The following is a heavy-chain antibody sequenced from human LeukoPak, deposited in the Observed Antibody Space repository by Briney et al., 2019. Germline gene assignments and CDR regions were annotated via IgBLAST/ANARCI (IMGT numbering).Heavy chain of an antibody. V-gene: IGHV1-18*01. CDR1: GYTFTSYG. Sequence: VKVSCKASGYTFTSYGISWVRQAPGQGLEWMGWISAYNRNINYAQKLQGRVTMTTDTSTSTAYMELRSLRSDDTAVYYCAGESRGYRYGYFYYYDMDVWGQGTTVTVSS. J-gene: IGHJ6*02. CDR2: ISAYNRNI. D-gene: IGHD5-18*01. CDR3: AGESRGYRYGYFYYYDMDV.